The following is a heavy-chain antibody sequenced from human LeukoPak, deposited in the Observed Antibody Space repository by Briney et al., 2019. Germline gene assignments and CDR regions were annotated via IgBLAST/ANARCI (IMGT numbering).Heavy chain of an antibody. Sequence: PSETLSLTCAVYGGSFSGYYWSCIRQPPGKGLEWIGEVNNSGSTNYNPSLKSRVTISVDTSKNQFSLKLSSVTAADTAVYYCARGPLYYDFWSGYYKGFDYWGQGTLVTVSS. V-gene: IGHV4-34*01. CDR1: GGSFSGYY. J-gene: IGHJ4*02. CDR3: ARGPLYYDFWSGYYKGFDY. D-gene: IGHD3-3*01. CDR2: VNNSGST.